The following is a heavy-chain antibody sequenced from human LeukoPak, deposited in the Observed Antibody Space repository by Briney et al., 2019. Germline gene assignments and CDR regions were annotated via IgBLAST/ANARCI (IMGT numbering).Heavy chain of an antibody. CDR1: GFTFSTYW. V-gene: IGHV3-74*01. J-gene: IGHJ6*02. Sequence: GGTLRLSCAASGFTFSTYWMHWVRQAPGKGLVWVSRINSAGSSTSYADSVKGRFTISRDNAKNTLYLQMNSLRAEDTAVYYCAKGYYYGMDVWGQGTTVTVSS. CDR3: AKGYYYGMDV. CDR2: INSAGSST.